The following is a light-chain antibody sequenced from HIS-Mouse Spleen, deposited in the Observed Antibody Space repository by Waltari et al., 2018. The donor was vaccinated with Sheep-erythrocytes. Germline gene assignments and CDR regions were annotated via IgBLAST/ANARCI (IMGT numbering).Light chain of an antibody. CDR3: CSYAGSSTPWV. CDR2: EGS. J-gene: IGLJ3*02. CDR1: RSDVGSYNL. V-gene: IGLV2-23*01. Sequence: QSALTQPASVSGSPGQSITISCTGTRSDVGSYNLVSWYQQHPGKAPKLMIYEGSKRPSGVSNRFSGSKSGNTASLTISALQAEDEADYYCCSYAGSSTPWVFGGGTKLTVL.